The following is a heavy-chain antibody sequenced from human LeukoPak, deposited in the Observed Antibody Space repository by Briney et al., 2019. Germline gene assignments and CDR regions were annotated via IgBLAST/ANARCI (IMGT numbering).Heavy chain of an antibody. D-gene: IGHD2-2*01. CDR2: IYYSGST. CDR1: GGSLSTYY. V-gene: IGHV4-59*12. CDR3: ARGASTSCYPTFCWFDP. J-gene: IGHJ5*02. Sequence: PSETLSLTCTVSGGSLSTYYWSWIRQPPGKGLEWIGYIYYSGSTNYNPSLKSRVTMSVDTSKNQFSLKLSSVTAADTAVYYCARGASTSCYPTFCWFDPWGQGTLVTVSS.